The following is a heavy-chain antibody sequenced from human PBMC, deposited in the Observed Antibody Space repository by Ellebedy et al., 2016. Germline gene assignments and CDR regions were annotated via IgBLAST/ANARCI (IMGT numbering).Heavy chain of an antibody. V-gene: IGHV4-34*01. CDR1: GGSFSGYY. CDR3: ARARSGDY. D-gene: IGHD1-26*01. J-gene: IGHJ4*02. CDR2: INHSGST. Sequence: GSLRLSXAVYGGSFSGYYWSWIRQPPGKGLEWIGEINHSGSTNYNPSLKSRVTISVDTSKNQFSLKLSSVTAADTAVYYCARARSGDYWGQGTLVTVSS.